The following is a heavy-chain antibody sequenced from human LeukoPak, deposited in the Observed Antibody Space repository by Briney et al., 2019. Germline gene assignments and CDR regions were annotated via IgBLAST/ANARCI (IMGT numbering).Heavy chain of an antibody. V-gene: IGHV3-7*01. CDR3: ARALDSSSWYSRVRYYYYYMDV. D-gene: IGHD6-13*01. CDR2: IKQDGSEK. Sequence: GGSLRLSCAASGFTFSSYWMSWVRQAPGKGLEWVANIKQDGSEKYYVDSVKGRFTISRDNAENSLYLQMNSLRAEDTAVYYCARALDSSSWYSRVRYYYYYMDVWGKGTTVTVSS. J-gene: IGHJ6*03. CDR1: GFTFSSYW.